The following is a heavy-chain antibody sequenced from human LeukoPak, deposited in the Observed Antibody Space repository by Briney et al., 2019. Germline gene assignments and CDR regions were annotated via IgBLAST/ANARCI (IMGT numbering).Heavy chain of an antibody. D-gene: IGHD3-3*01. CDR2: ISAYNGNT. CDR1: GYTFTSYG. CDR3: ARVKRLLESLSYGMDV. J-gene: IGHJ6*02. Sequence: ASVTVSCTASGYTFTSYGISWVRQAPGQGLEWMGWISAYNGNTNYAQKLQGRVTMTTDTSTSTAYMELRGLRSDDTAVYYCARVKRLLESLSYGMDVWGQGTTVTVSS. V-gene: IGHV1-18*01.